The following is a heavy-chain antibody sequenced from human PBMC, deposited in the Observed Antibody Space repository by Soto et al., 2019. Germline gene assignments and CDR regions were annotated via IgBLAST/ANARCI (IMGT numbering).Heavy chain of an antibody. Sequence: GASVQVSCKASGYTFTSYGISWVRQAPGQGLEWMGWISAYNGNTNYAQKLQGRVTMTTDTSTSTAYMELRSLRSDDTAVYYCARDVVRGPYYYYYGMDVWGQGTTVTVSS. CDR1: GYTFTSYG. J-gene: IGHJ6*02. CDR2: ISAYNGNT. D-gene: IGHD3-10*01. V-gene: IGHV1-18*01. CDR3: ARDVVRGPYYYYYGMDV.